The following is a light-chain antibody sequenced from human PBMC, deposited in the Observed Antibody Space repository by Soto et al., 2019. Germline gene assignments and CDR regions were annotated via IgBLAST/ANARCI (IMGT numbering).Light chain of an antibody. CDR1: SSNIGSNI. CDR2: SHN. J-gene: IGLJ1*01. CDR3: AAWDDRLNGFV. V-gene: IGLV1-44*01. Sequence: QSVLTQSPSASGTPGQRVAISCSGSSSNIGSNIVNWYQQLPGTAPKLLIYSHNQRPSGVPDRFSGSRSGTSASLAISGLQSEDEADYYCAAWDDRLNGFVFGTGTKVTVL.